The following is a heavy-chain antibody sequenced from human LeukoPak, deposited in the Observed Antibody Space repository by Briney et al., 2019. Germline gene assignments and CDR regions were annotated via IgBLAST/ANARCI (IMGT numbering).Heavy chain of an antibody. V-gene: IGHV4-30-4*01. D-gene: IGHD2-2*01. CDR1: GGSISSGDYY. Sequence: PSQTLSLTCTVSGGSISSGDYYWSWIRQPPGKGLEWIGYIYYSGGTYYNPSLKSRVTISVDTSKNQFSLKLSSVTAADTAVYYCASGPPPYCSSTSCYYYYYGMDVWGQGTMVTVSS. CDR3: ASGPPPYCSSTSCYYYYYGMDV. J-gene: IGHJ6*02. CDR2: IYYSGGT.